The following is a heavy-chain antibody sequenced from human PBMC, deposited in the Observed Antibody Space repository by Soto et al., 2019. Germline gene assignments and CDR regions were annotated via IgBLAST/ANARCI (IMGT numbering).Heavy chain of an antibody. V-gene: IGHV4-39*01. CDR2: IYSTGNT. CDR1: GDSSRRSSY. Sequence: SETLSLTCTVSGDSSRRSSYWGWIRQPPGKGLEWIGSIYSTGNTYYNPSLNSQVTISVDTSKNQFSLNVISVTAADTAVYYCRRSSRYSTAVSGQDTTALVSS. D-gene: IGHD6-13*01. CDR3: RRSSRYSTAV. J-gene: IGHJ6*02.